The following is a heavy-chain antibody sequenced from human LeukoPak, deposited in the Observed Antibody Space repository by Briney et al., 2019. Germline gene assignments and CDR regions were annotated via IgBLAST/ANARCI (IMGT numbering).Heavy chain of an antibody. J-gene: IGHJ4*02. CDR2: IYYSGST. Sequence: TASETLSLTCTGSGGSISSYYWIWLRQPPGKGLEWIGYIYYSGSTNYNPSLKSRVTISVDTSKNQFYLKLSSVTAADTAVYYCARQRVLHDYVWGSYRGFDYWGQGTLVTVSS. D-gene: IGHD3-16*02. CDR3: ARQRVLHDYVWGSYRGFDY. CDR1: GGSISSYY. V-gene: IGHV4-59*08.